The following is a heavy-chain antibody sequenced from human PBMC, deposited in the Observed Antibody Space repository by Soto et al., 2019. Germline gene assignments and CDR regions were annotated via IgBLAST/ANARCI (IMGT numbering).Heavy chain of an antibody. V-gene: IGHV4-31*03. Sequence: SETLSLTCTVSGGSISSGGYYWSWIRQHPGKGLEWIGYIYYSGSTYYNPSLKSRVTISVDTSKNQFSLKLSSVTAADTAVYYCARVPVRKRTVVLVPAARENWFDPWGQGTLVTVSS. CDR1: GGSISSGGYY. CDR3: ARVPVRKRTVVLVPAARENWFDP. J-gene: IGHJ5*02. CDR2: IYYSGST. D-gene: IGHD2-2*01.